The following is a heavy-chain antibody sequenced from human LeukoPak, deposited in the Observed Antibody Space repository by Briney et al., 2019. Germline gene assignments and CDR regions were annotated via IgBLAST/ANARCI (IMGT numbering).Heavy chain of an antibody. CDR1: GFTFDDYA. V-gene: IGHV3-9*01. J-gene: IGHJ4*02. Sequence: GGSLRLSCAASGFTFDDYAMHWVRQAPGKGLEWVSGISWNSGSIGYADSVKGRFTISRDNAKNSLYLQMNSLRAEDTALYYCAKRDTAMVSLDYWGQGTLVTVSS. CDR2: ISWNSGSI. CDR3: AKRDTAMVSLDY. D-gene: IGHD5-18*01.